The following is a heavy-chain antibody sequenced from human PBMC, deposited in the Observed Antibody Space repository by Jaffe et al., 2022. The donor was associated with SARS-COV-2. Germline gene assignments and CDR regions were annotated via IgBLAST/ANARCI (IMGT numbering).Heavy chain of an antibody. V-gene: IGHV2-5*02. Sequence: QITLKESGPTLVKPTQTLTLTCTFSGFSLSTSGVGVGWIRQPPGKALEWLALIYWDDDKRYSPSLKSRLTITKDTSKNQVVLTMTNMDPVDTATYYCAHTQGWEPHYYYYYMDVWGKGTTVTVSS. CDR3: AHTQGWEPHYYYYYMDV. CDR2: IYWDDDK. CDR1: GFSLSTSGVG. J-gene: IGHJ6*03. D-gene: IGHD1-26*01.